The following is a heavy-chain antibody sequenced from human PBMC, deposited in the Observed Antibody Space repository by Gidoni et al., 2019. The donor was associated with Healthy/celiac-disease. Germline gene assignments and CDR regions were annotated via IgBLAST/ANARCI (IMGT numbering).Heavy chain of an antibody. V-gene: IGHV4-34*01. Sequence: QVPLQQWGAGLLKPSETLSLTCAVYGGSFSGYYWSWIRQPPGKGLEWIGEINHSGSTNYNPSLKSRVTISVDTSKNQLSLKLSSVTAADTAVYYCARRRSGYYRDAFDIWGQGTMVTVSS. CDR3: ARRRSGYYRDAFDI. J-gene: IGHJ3*02. D-gene: IGHD3-3*01. CDR2: INHSGST. CDR1: GGSFSGYY.